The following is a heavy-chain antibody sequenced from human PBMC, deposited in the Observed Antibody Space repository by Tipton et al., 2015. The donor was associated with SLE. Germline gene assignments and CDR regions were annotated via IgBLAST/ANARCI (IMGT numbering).Heavy chain of an antibody. Sequence: TLSLTCFVSGGPFTGNYWNWLRQPPGKGLEWIGEINHSGGTNYNPSLKSRVTISVDTSKNQFSLKLSSVTAADTAVYYCARTSTYYDFWSGSYYYYYYMDVWGKGTTVTVSS. D-gene: IGHD3-3*01. V-gene: IGHV4-34*01. CDR3: ARTSTYYDFWSGSYYYYYYMDV. CDR2: INHSGGT. J-gene: IGHJ6*03. CDR1: GGPFTGNY.